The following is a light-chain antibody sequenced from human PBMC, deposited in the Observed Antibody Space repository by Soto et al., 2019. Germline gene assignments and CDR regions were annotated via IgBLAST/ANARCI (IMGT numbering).Light chain of an antibody. V-gene: IGKV1-5*03. CDR1: QTISSW. CDR3: QQYERFSAT. J-gene: IGKJ1*01. Sequence: DIQITQSPSTLSGSVGARVTITCRASQTISSWLAWYQQKPGKAPKLLIYKASTLKSGVPSRFSVILYGTAGTLNLRSLQTDDGSTYDGQQYERFSATFGPGTKVDIK. CDR2: KAS.